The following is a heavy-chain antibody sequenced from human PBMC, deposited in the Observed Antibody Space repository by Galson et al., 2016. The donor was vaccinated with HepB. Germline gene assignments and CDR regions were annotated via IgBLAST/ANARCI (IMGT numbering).Heavy chain of an antibody. V-gene: IGHV3-33*01. CDR2: YDGNSK. J-gene: IGHJ4*01. CDR3: VRDSGLGGNSWVFDY. Sequence: SLRLSCAASGFPLSNFGIHWVRQAPGKGLEWVAYDGNSKYYADSVKGRFALSRDNSKNTLYLQMNSLRADETAVYYCVRDSGLGGNSWVFDYWGQGNLVTVSS. CDR1: GFPLSNFG. D-gene: IGHD6-13*01.